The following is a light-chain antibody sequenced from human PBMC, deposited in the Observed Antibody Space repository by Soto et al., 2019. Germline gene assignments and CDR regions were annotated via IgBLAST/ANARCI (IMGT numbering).Light chain of an antibody. V-gene: IGKV3-11*01. CDR3: QQRSIWPRLT. J-gene: IGKJ4*01. CDR1: QSITTS. Sequence: IVLTQSPATLSLSPGERATLSCRATQSITTSLAWYQQKPGQPPRLLIYDASNRATGIPARFSGSGSGTDFTLTISSLEPEDFAVYYCQQRSIWPRLTFGGGTKVEIK. CDR2: DAS.